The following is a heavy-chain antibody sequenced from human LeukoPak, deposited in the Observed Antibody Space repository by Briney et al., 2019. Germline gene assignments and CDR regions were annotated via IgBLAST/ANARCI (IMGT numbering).Heavy chain of an antibody. J-gene: IGHJ4*02. D-gene: IGHD1-1*01. CDR3: ARLNGNYFDY. CDR2: INPNSGAT. CDR1: GYTFTGYH. V-gene: IGHV1-2*02. Sequence: GASVKVSCKASGYTFTGYHMHWVRQAPGQGLEWMAWINPNSGATDYAQKFQGRVTMTRDTSTNTVYMALSRLRSDDTAVYYRARLNGNYFDYWGQGTLVTVSS.